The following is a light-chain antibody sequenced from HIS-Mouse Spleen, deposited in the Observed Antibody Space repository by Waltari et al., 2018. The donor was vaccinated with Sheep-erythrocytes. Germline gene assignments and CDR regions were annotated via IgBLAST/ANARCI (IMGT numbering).Light chain of an antibody. Sequence: QSALTQPRSVSGSPGQSVTISCPGTSRDVGGYNYVSWYQQHPGKAPKLMIYDVSKRPSGVPDRFSGSKSGNTDSLTISGLQAEDEADYYCCSYAGSYNHVFATGTKVTVL. CDR3: CSYAGSYNHV. CDR1: SRDVGGYNY. CDR2: DVS. V-gene: IGLV2-11*01. J-gene: IGLJ1*01.